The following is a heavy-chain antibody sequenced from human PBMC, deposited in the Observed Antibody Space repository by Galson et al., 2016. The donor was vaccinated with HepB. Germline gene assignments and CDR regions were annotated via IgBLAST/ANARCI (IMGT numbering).Heavy chain of an antibody. CDR1: GFTFSSYA. Sequence: SLRLSCAASGFTFSSYAMSWVRQAPGKGLEWVSAISGSGGSTYYADSVKGRLTISRDNSKNTRYLHMNSLRAEDTAVYYCPKDPGGWTEKRRTTIFGVVVNIGFDYLGQGTLVTVSS. J-gene: IGHJ4*02. CDR3: PKDPGGWTEKRRTTIFGVVVNIGFDY. D-gene: IGHD3-3*01. V-gene: IGHV3-23*01. CDR2: ISGSGGST.